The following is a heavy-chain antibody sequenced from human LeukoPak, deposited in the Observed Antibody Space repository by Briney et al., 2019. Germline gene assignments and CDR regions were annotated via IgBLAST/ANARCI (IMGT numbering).Heavy chain of an antibody. CDR3: AKDRTVGASYWYFDL. CDR1: GLTFSTYW. J-gene: IGHJ2*01. Sequence: GGSLRLSCAASGLTFSTYWMSWVRQAPGQGLEWVANVKHDGSEKYYVDSVKGRFTISRDSSKNTLFLHMNTLRAEDTAIYYCAKDRTVGASYWYFDLWGRGTLVTVSS. D-gene: IGHD1-26*01. CDR2: VKHDGSEK. V-gene: IGHV3-7*03.